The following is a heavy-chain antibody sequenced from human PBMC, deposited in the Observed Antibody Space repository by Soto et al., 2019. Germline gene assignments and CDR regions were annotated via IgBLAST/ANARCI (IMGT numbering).Heavy chain of an antibody. CDR3: ARGGWFGELPFDY. V-gene: IGHV1-3*01. J-gene: IGHJ4*02. CDR1: GYTFSTYA. Sequence: QVHLVQSGAEMRKPGASVKVSCKASGYTFSTYAIHWVRQAPGQELEWMGWTNADNGDTKFSQKFQGRVTITRDTSANTAYMDLSSLRPEDTAVYYCARGGWFGELPFDYWGQGTLVTVSS. D-gene: IGHD3-10*01. CDR2: TNADNGDT.